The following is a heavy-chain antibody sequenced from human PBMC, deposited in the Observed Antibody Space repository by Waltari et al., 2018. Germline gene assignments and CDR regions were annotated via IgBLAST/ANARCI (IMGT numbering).Heavy chain of an antibody. Sequence: QVQLVQSGAEVEKPGSSVKVSCMASGGTFSNYVINWVRQAPGQGLEWMGGITPIFGTASYAQKLQGRVTVTADESTNTAYMELSSLRSEDTAVYYCARESGDQGAFDIWGQGTMVTVSS. CDR3: ARESGDQGAFDI. V-gene: IGHV1-69*12. D-gene: IGHD3-10*01. CDR1: GGTFSNYV. J-gene: IGHJ3*02. CDR2: ITPIFGTA.